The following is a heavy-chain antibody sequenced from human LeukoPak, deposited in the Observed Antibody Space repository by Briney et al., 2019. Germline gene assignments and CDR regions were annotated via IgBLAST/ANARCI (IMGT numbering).Heavy chain of an antibody. CDR3: ARVAASRSSSPWFDP. CDR1: GGTFSSYA. J-gene: IGHJ5*02. CDR2: IIPIFGTA. Sequence: SVKVSCKASGGTFSSYAISWVRQAPGQGLEWIGGIIPIFGTANYAQKFQGRVTTTADESTSTAYMELSSLRSEDTAVYYCARVAASRSSSPWFDPWGQGTLVAVSS. D-gene: IGHD6-6*01. V-gene: IGHV1-69*13.